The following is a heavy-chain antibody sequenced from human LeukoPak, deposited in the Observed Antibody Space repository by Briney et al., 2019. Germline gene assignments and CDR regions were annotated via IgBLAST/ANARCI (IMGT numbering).Heavy chain of an antibody. CDR2: INPNSGGT. Sequence: GASVKVSCKASGYTFTGYYMHWVRQAPGQGLEWMGWINPNSGGTNYAQKFQGRVTMTRDTSISTAYMELSRLRSDDTAVYYCPRVVCIAAAVVFVFWGQGTLDSVSS. CDR3: PRVVCIAAAVVFVF. D-gene: IGHD6-13*01. J-gene: IGHJ4*02. CDR1: GYTFTGYY. V-gene: IGHV1-2*02.